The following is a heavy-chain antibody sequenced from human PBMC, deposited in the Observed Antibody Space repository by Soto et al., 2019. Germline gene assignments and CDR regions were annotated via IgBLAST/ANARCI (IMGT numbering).Heavy chain of an antibody. D-gene: IGHD3-22*01. CDR3: ARAQPTYSSSYFDY. CDR2: ISGRGDDT. V-gene: IGHV3-23*01. Sequence: EVQLLESGGDLVQPGGSLRLSCAASGFTFSSYAMSWVRQAPGKGLEWVSTISGRGDDTYYTDSVKGRFTISRDNSKNTLYVHMNSLRAEDTAVYYCARAQPTYSSSYFDYWGQGTLDTVSS. J-gene: IGHJ4*02. CDR1: GFTFSSYA.